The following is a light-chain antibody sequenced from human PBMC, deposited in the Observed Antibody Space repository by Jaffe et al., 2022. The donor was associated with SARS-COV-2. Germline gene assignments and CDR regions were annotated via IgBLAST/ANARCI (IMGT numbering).Light chain of an antibody. CDR3: SSYIRSLTLDVI. J-gene: IGLJ2*01. CDR1: SNDVGGYKY. V-gene: IGLV2-14*01. Sequence: QSALTQPASVSGSPGQSITISCTGTSNDVGGYKYVSWYQQHPGKAPKLMIYDVSDRPSGVSNRFFGSKSGNTASLTISGLQAEDEADYYCSSYIRSLTLDVIFGGGTKLTVL. CDR2: DVS.